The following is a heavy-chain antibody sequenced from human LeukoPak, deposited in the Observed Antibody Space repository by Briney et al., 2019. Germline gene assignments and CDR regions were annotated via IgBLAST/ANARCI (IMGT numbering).Heavy chain of an antibody. CDR2: ISGSGNTV. J-gene: IGHJ4*02. V-gene: IGHV3-11*04. CDR1: EFTFSDYY. Sequence: GGSLRLSCAVSEFTFSDYYMSWIRQAPGKGLEWVSYISGSGNTVYYADSVRGRFTVSRDNAKNSLYLQMNSLRADDTAVFYCAGGSGSYRNDYWGQGTLVTVSS. CDR3: AGGSGSYRNDY. D-gene: IGHD1-26*01.